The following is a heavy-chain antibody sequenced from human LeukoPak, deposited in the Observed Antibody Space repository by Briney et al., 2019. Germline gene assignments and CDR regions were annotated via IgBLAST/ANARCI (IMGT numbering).Heavy chain of an antibody. J-gene: IGHJ4*02. D-gene: IGHD3-22*01. CDR3: AKDGLYYDGSEQVYYFDS. CDR1: GFTFSRSA. CDR2: IIYSGGAT. Sequence: LPGGSLRLSCAASGFTFSRSAMTWVRQGPGTGLEFVASIIYSGGATYYADSVKGRFTISRDNSKNTLYLQMNSLRAEDTALYYCAKDGLYYDGSEQVYYFDSWGQGTVVTVSS. V-gene: IGHV3-23*01.